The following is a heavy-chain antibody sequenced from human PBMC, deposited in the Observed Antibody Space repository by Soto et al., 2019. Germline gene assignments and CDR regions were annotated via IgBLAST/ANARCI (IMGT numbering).Heavy chain of an antibody. V-gene: IGHV5-51*01. Sequence: PGESMKISCKGSGYSFTSYWIGWVRQMPGKGLEWMGIIYPGDSDTRYSPSFQGQVTISADKSISTAYLQWSSLNASDTAMYYCARLSGSYGYYYYGMDVWGQGTTVTVSS. CDR3: ARLSGSYGYYYYGMDV. D-gene: IGHD1-26*01. CDR1: GYSFTSYW. J-gene: IGHJ6*02. CDR2: IYPGDSDT.